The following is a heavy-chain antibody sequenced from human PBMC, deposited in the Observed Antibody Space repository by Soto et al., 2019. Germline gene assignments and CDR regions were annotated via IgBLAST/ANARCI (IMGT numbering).Heavy chain of an antibody. CDR1: GFNIKSFG. Sequence: QVRLVESGGGVVQPGRSLRLSCAASGFNIKSFGMHWVRQAPGKGLEWIAFISYDGKEKQYADSVKGRFTVSTDNSNTLLLQMDGLRGEDTAVYSCAKDLSYGTDWPYFDRRGQGTLVIVSS. CDR2: ISYDGKEK. V-gene: IGHV3-30*18. J-gene: IGHJ4*02. D-gene: IGHD3-16*01. CDR3: AKDLSYGTDWPYFDR.